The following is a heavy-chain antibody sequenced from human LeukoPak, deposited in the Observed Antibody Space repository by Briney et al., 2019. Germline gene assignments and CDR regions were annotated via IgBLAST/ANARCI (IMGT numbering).Heavy chain of an antibody. CDR2: IYYSGST. CDR1: GGSISSYY. J-gene: IGHJ3*02. CDR3: AREALGRGGDI. V-gene: IGHV4-59*01. Sequence: SETLSLTCTVSGGSISSYYWSWIRQPPGKGLEWIGYIYYSGSTNYNPSLKSRVTISVDTSKNQFSLKLSSVTAADTAVYYCAREALGRGGDIWGQGTMVTVSS. D-gene: IGHD5-24*01.